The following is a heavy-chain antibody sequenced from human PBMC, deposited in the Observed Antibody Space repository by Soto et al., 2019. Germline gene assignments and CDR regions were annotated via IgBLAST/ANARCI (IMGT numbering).Heavy chain of an antibody. V-gene: IGHV3-23*01. CDR3: ARRRGPLLKDAFDI. CDR1: GLTFSSYA. CDR2: ISGSGGST. Sequence: GGSLRLSCAASGLTFSSYAMSWVRQAPGKGLEGVSAISGSGGSTYYADSVKGRFTISRDNSKNLMYLQMNSLRADDTAVYFCARRRGPLLKDAFDIWGQGTMVTVSS. D-gene: IGHD2-15*01. J-gene: IGHJ3*02.